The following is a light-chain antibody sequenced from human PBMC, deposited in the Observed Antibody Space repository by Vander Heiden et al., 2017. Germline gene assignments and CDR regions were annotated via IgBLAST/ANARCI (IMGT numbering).Light chain of an antibody. CDR3: QQANSFPLT. J-gene: IGKJ4*01. CDR1: QGISSW. Sequence: DIQTTQSPSSVSAAVGDRVTITCRASQGISSWLVWYQQKPGKATNLLIYAASRLQSGVPSRFSGSGSGTDFTLTINSLQPEDFATYYCQQANSFPLTFGGGTKVEIK. CDR2: AAS. V-gene: IGKV1-12*01.